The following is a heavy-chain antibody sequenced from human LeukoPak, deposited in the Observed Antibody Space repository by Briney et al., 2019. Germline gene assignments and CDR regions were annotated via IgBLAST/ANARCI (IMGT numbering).Heavy chain of an antibody. CDR1: GGSISSSSYY. J-gene: IGHJ5*02. CDR2: IYYSGST. CDR3: ARHPSWFDP. V-gene: IGHV4-39*01. Sequence: PSETLSLTRTVSGGSISSSSYYWGWIRQPPGKGLEWIGSIYYSGSTYYNPSLKSRVTISVDTSKNQFSLKLSSVTAADTAVYYCARHPSWFDPWGQGTLVTVSS.